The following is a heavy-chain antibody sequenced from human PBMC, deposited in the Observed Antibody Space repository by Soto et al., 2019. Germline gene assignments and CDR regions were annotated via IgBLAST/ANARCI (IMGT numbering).Heavy chain of an antibody. V-gene: IGHV3-74*01. Sequence: PGGSLRLSCAAPGFTFSTYWMHWVRQAPGKGLVWVSRIKSDGSSTSYADSVKGRFTISRDNAKNTLYLQMNSLRVEDTAVYYCARSDWFDPWGQGTLVTVSS. CDR2: IKSDGSST. J-gene: IGHJ5*02. CDR1: GFTFSTYW. CDR3: ARSDWFDP.